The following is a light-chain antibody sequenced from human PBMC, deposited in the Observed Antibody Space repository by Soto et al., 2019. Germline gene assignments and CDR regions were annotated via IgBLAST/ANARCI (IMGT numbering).Light chain of an antibody. J-gene: IGKJ1*01. V-gene: IGKV1-5*03. CDR2: KAS. CDR1: QSISSW. Sequence: DIQMTQSPSTLSAFEGDRVTITCRASQSISSWLAWYQQKPGKATKLLIYKASSLESGVPSRFSGSGSGTEFPLTISSLQPADFATYYCQQYNSDSWTFGQGTKVEIK. CDR3: QQYNSDSWT.